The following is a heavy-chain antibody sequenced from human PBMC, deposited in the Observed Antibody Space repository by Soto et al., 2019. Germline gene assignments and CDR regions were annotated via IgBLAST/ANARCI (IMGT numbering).Heavy chain of an antibody. D-gene: IGHD3-16*01. J-gene: IGHJ4*02. V-gene: IGHV3-33*05. Sequence: QVQLVESGGGVVQPGTYLRLSCVGSGFTFRSYVIHWVRQAPGKGLEWVALTSYDGSNNFYGDSVKGRFTISRDNSRNTVGLQMDSLRLEDTALYYCARWGTTGGLDVWGQGTLVSVSS. CDR1: GFTFRSYV. CDR3: ARWGTTGGLDV. CDR2: TSYDGSNN.